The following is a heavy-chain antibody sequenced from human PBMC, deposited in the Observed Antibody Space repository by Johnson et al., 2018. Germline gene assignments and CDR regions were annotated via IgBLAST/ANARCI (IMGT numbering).Heavy chain of an antibody. V-gene: IGHV3-21*01. CDR3: ARKGFDDSQRGNYFPY. J-gene: IGHJ1*01. CDR1: GFTFSSYT. CDR2: ISGSSSAI. Sequence: VQLQESGGGLVKPGGSLRLSCTASGFTFSSYTANWVRQAPGKGLEWVSSISGSSSAIFYADSVKGRFTISRDNAKNSVTLQMTSLRAEDKAVYYWARKGFDDSQRGNYFPYWGRGTLVTVSS. D-gene: IGHD3-10*01.